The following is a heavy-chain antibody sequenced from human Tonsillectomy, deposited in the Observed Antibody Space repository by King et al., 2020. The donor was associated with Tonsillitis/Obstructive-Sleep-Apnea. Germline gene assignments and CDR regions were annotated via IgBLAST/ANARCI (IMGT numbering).Heavy chain of an antibody. Sequence: QLVQSGAEVKKPGESLKISCKGSGYTFISNWIAWVRQMPGKGLEWMGIIYPGDSDTRYSPSFQGQVAISADKSINTAYLQWSSLKASDTGMYYRARGDLWNTPFDYWGQGTLVTVSS. CDR1: GYTFISNW. CDR3: ARGDLWNTPFDY. D-gene: IGHD1/OR15-1a*01. V-gene: IGHV5-51*01. CDR2: IYPGDSDT. J-gene: IGHJ4*02.